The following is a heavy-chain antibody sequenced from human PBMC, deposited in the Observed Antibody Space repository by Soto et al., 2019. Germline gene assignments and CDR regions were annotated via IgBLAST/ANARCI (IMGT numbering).Heavy chain of an antibody. V-gene: IGHV1-69*01. CDR2: IIPIFGTA. J-gene: IGHJ6*02. D-gene: IGHD3-3*01. CDR1: GGTFSSYA. Sequence: QVQLVQSGAEVKKPGSSVKVSCKASGGTFSSYAISWVRQAPGQGLEWMGGIIPIFGTANYAQKFQGRVTITADESTSTAYMELSSLRSEDTAVYYCARDRYDFWSGYKRGYYGMDVLGQGTTVTVSS. CDR3: ARDRYDFWSGYKRGYYGMDV.